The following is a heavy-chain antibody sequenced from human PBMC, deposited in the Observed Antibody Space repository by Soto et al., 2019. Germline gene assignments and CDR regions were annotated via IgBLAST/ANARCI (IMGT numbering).Heavy chain of an antibody. CDR2: ISSCGSTI. J-gene: IGHJ6*02. V-gene: IGHV3-11*01. CDR3: ASGYSYGSSYYYGMDV. D-gene: IGHD5-18*01. Sequence: QVQLVESGGGLVKPGGSLRLSCAASGFTFSDYYMSWIRQAPGKGLEWVSYISSCGSTIYYADSVKGRFTISRDNAKNSLYLQMNSLRAEDTAVYYCASGYSYGSSYYYGMDVWGQGTTVTVSS. CDR1: GFTFSDYY.